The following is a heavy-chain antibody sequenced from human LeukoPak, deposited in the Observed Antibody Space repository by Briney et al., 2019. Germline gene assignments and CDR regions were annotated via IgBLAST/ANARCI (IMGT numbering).Heavy chain of an antibody. Sequence: AGGSLRLSCAASGVTFSSYAMTWVRQAPGKGLEWVSAISGSGGSTYYADSVKGRFTISRDNSKNTLYLQMNSLRAEDTAVYYCARGDRDGFPEYYYYGMDVWGQGTTVTVSS. CDR2: ISGSGGST. CDR1: GVTFSSYA. J-gene: IGHJ6*02. CDR3: ARGDRDGFPEYYYYGMDV. D-gene: IGHD2-2*03. V-gene: IGHV3-23*01.